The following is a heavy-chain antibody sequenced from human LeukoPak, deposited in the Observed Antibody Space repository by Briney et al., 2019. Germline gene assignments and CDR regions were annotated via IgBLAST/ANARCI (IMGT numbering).Heavy chain of an antibody. CDR3: ARVAGWYYDYYYYYMDV. J-gene: IGHJ6*03. Sequence: PSETLSLTCTVSGGSISSYYWSWIRQPPGKGLEWIGYIYYSGSTNYNPSLKSRVTISVDTSKNQFSLKLSSVTAADTAVYYCARVAGWYYDYYYYYMDVWGKGTTVTVSS. CDR1: GGSISSYY. D-gene: IGHD3-16*01. V-gene: IGHV4-59*01. CDR2: IYYSGST.